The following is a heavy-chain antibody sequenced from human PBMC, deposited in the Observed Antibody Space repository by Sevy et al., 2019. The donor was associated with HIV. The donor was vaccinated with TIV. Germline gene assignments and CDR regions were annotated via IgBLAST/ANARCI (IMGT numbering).Heavy chain of an antibody. CDR2: IYNNGST. V-gene: IGHV4-39*01. D-gene: IGHD5-18*01. CDR1: CDSISGNSYF. Sequence: SELSLPCTVSCDSISGNSYFWGWIRQPPGKGLEWIGGIYNNGSTHYNPSLKSRVTISVDTSKNQLSLELSSVTAADTAVYYCARAGYGYARLFDYWGQGILVTVSS. CDR3: ARAGYGYARLFDY. J-gene: IGHJ4*02.